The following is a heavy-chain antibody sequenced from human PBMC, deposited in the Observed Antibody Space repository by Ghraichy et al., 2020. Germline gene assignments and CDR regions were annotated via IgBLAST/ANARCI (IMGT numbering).Heavy chain of an antibody. CDR1: GFTFSSYG. CDR3: GKSGAGASWWNLRHFDY. Sequence: GGSLRLSCAASGFTFSSYGMHWVRQAPGKGLEWVAVISYDGSNKYYADSVKGRFTISRDNSKNTLYLQMNSLIAEDTAVYYCGKSGAGASWWNLRHFDYCGHGSLVAVSS. CDR2: ISYDGSNK. D-gene: IGHD2-8*02. J-gene: IGHJ4*01. V-gene: IGHV3-30*18.